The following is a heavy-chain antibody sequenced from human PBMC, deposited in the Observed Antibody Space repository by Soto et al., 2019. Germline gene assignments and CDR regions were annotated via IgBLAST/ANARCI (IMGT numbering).Heavy chain of an antibody. D-gene: IGHD3-22*01. CDR3: ARDPPDYDDSSGFGAFDI. CDR2: ISSSSSYI. J-gene: IGHJ3*02. CDR1: GFTFSSYS. Sequence: GGTLRLSCAASGFTFSSYSMNWVRHAPGKGLEWVSSISSSSSYIYYADSVKGRFTISRDNAKNALYLQMNSLRAEDTAVYYCARDPPDYDDSSGFGAFDIWGQGTMVTVSS. V-gene: IGHV3-21*01.